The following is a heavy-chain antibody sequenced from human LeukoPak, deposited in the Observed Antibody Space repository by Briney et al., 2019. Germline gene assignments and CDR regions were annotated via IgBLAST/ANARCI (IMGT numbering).Heavy chain of an antibody. V-gene: IGHV1-69*05. J-gene: IGHJ4*02. CDR3: ARDTLTYYYDSSGPNQVAGLDY. CDR1: GGTFSSYA. Sequence: ASAKVSCKASGGTFSSYAISWVRQAPGQGLEWMGRIIPIFGTANYAQKFQGRVTITTDESTSTAYMELSSLRSEDTAVYYCARDTLTYYYDSSGPNQVAGLDYWGQGTLVTVSS. D-gene: IGHD3-22*01. CDR2: IIPIFGTA.